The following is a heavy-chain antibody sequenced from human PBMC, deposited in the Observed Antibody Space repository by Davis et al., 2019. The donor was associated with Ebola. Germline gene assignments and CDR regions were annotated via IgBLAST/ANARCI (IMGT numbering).Heavy chain of an antibody. Sequence: MPSETLSLTCIVSGGSMSGSYWSWLRQTPRDGLGWIGYVYSSGGTDYNPSLKSRVSISIDRSKNQFSLKLTSVTVADTAVYFCARHRGGYNNWFDPWGQGTLVTVSS. V-gene: IGHV4-59*08. CDR3: ARHRGGYNNWFDP. CDR1: GGSMSGSY. CDR2: VYSSGGT. D-gene: IGHD5-24*01. J-gene: IGHJ5*02.